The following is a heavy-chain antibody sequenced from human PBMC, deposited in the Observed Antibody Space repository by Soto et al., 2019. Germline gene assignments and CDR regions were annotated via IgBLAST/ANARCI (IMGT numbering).Heavy chain of an antibody. D-gene: IGHD2-15*01. CDR1: GYSFTSYW. Sequence: GEPLKICCKGSGYSFTSYWISWVRQMPGKGLEWMGRIDPSDSYTNYSPSFQGHVTISADKSISTAYLQWSSLKASDTAMYYCASGEECSGGSCYSDDAFDIWGQGTMVTVSS. CDR3: ASGEECSGGSCYSDDAFDI. V-gene: IGHV5-10-1*01. J-gene: IGHJ3*02. CDR2: IDPSDSYT.